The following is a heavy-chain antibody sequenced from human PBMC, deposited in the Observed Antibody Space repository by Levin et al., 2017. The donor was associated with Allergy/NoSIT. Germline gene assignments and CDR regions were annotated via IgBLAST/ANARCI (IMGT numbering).Heavy chain of an antibody. CDR2: INAGNGNT. CDR1: GYTFTSYA. J-gene: IGHJ4*02. D-gene: IGHD4-17*01. V-gene: IGHV1-3*01. CDR3: ARRADYGEHFDY. Sequence: GESLKISCKASGYTFTSYAMHWVRQAPGQRLEWMGWINAGNGNTKYSQKFQGRVTITRDTSASTAYMELSSLRSEDTAVYYCARRADYGEHFDYWGQGTLVTVSS.